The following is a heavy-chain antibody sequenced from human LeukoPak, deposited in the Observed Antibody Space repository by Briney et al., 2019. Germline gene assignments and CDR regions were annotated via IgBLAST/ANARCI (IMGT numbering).Heavy chain of an antibody. V-gene: IGHV4-31*03. Sequence: PSQTLSLTCTVSGGSISSGGYYWSWIRQHPGKGLEWIGYIYYSGSTYYNPSLKSRVTISVDTSKNQFSLKLSSVTAADTAVYFCARSIDCGGDCYSDYFDYWGQGTLVTVSS. J-gene: IGHJ4*02. CDR3: ARSIDCGGDCYSDYFDY. CDR1: GGSISSGGYY. D-gene: IGHD2-21*02. CDR2: IYYSGST.